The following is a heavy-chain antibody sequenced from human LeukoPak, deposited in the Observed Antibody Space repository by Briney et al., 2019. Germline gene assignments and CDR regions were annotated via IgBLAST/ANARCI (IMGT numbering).Heavy chain of an antibody. D-gene: IGHD4-11*01. Sequence: QSGGSLRLSCAASGFTFTTYWMSWVRQAPGKGLEWVANIKQDGSEKYYVDSVKGRFTISRDNAKNSLYLQMNSLRAEDTAVYYCAREDHSRWYFDYWGQGTLVTVSS. J-gene: IGHJ4*02. V-gene: IGHV3-7*01. CDR1: GFTFTTYW. CDR3: AREDHSRWYFDY. CDR2: IKQDGSEK.